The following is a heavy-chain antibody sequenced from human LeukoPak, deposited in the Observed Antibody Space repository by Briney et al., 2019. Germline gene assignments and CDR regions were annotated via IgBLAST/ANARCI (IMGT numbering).Heavy chain of an antibody. J-gene: IGHJ4*02. CDR2: MNPNSGNT. CDR3: ARSLYQLLSSPDY. CDR1: VYTFTSYD. V-gene: IGHV1-8*01. D-gene: IGHD2-2*01. Sequence: ASVKVSCKASVYTFTSYDINWVRQATGQGLEWMGWMNPNSGNTGYAQKFQGRVTMTRNTSISTAYMELSSLRSEDTAVYYCARSLYQLLSSPDYWGQGTLVTVSS.